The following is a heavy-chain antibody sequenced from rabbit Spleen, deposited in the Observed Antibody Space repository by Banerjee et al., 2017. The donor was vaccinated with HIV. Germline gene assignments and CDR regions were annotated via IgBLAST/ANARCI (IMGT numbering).Heavy chain of an antibody. D-gene: IGHD8-1*01. V-gene: IGHV1S45*01. J-gene: IGHJ3*01. Sequence: QEQLEESGGDLVKPEGSLTLTCKASGFTLSSSYWMCWVRQAPGKGLEWIGCIGAGSSGSTYYASWAKGRFTISKTSSTTVTLQMTSLTAADTATYLCARSYSGNIYNGYDLWGQGTLVTVS. CDR3: ARSYSGNIYNGYDL. CDR1: GFTLSSSYW. CDR2: IGAGSSGST.